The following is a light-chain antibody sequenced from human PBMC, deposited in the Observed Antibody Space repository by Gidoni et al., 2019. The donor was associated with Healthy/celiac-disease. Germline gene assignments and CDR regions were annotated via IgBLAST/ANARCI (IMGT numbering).Light chain of an antibody. CDR1: QSVSSSY. V-gene: IGKV3-20*01. Sequence: EIALTQSPGTLSLSPGERATLSCRASQSVSSSYFAWYQQKPGQAPRLLIYGASSRATGIPDRFSGSGSGTDFTLTISRLAPEDFAVYYCQQYGSSPTFGQGTKVEIK. CDR2: GAS. CDR3: QQYGSSPT. J-gene: IGKJ1*01.